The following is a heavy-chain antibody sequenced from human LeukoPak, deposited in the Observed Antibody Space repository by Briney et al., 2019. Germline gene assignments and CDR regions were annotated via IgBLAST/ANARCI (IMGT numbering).Heavy chain of an antibody. CDR1: GGSISSGGYS. D-gene: IGHD2-15*01. J-gene: IGHJ3*02. CDR3: AREGCSGGSCYFALHDAFDI. Sequence: PSETLSLTCAVSGGSISSGGYSWSWIRQPPGKGLEWIGYIYHSGSTYYNPSLKSRVTISVDRSKNQFSLKLSSVTAADTAVYYCAREGCSGGSCYFALHDAFDIWGQGTMVTVSS. CDR2: IYHSGST. V-gene: IGHV4-30-2*01.